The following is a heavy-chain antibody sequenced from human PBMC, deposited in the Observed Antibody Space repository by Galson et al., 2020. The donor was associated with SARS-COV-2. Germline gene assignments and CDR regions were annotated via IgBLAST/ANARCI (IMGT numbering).Heavy chain of an antibody. CDR3: ARDIPYSSGWYAADP. CDR1: GFTFSSYW. Sequence: GGSLRLSCAASGFTFSSYWMSWVRQAPGRGLEWVANIKQDGSEKYYVDSVKGRFTISRDNAKNSLYLQMNSLRAEDTAVYYCARDIPYSSGWYAADPWGQGTLVTVSS. J-gene: IGHJ5*02. V-gene: IGHV3-7*01. CDR2: IKQDGSEK. D-gene: IGHD6-19*01.